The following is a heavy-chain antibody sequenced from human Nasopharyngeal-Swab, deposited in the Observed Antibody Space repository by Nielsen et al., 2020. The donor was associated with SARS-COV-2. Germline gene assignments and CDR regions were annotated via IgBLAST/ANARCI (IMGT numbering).Heavy chain of an antibody. CDR3: AKASGSHYYDSSGYYGY. CDR1: GFTFSSYA. CDR2: ISGSGGST. J-gene: IGHJ4*02. Sequence: GGSLRLSCAASGFTFSSYAMSWVRQAPGKGLEWVSAISGSGGSTYYADSVKGRFTISRDNSKNTLYLQINSLRAEDTAVYYCAKASGSHYYDSSGYYGYWGQGTLVTVSS. D-gene: IGHD3-22*01. V-gene: IGHV3-23*01.